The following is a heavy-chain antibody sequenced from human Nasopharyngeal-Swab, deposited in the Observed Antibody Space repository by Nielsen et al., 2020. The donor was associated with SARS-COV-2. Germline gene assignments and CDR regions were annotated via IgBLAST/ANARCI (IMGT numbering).Heavy chain of an antibody. D-gene: IGHD3-22*01. J-gene: IGHJ6*03. CDR1: GFTFSSYG. Sequence: GESLKISCAASGFTFSSYGMHWVRQAPGKGLEWVAVISYDGSNKYYADSMKGRFTISRDNSKNTLYLQMNSLRAEDTAVYYCAKGLHYDSSGEYYYYYMDVWGKGTTVTVSS. V-gene: IGHV3-30*18. CDR3: AKGLHYDSSGEYYYYYMDV. CDR2: ISYDGSNK.